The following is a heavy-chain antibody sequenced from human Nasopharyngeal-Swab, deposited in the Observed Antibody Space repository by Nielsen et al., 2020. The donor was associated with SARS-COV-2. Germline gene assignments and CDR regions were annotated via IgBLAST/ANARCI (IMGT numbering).Heavy chain of an antibody. J-gene: IGHJ4*02. CDR2: INHSGST. Sequence: WIRQPPGKGLEWIGEINHSGSTNYNPSLKSRVTISVDTSKNQFSLKLSSVTAADTAVYYYARGFPGAAAGTDYWGQGTLVTVSS. V-gene: IGHV4-34*01. D-gene: IGHD6-13*01. CDR3: ARGFPGAAAGTDY.